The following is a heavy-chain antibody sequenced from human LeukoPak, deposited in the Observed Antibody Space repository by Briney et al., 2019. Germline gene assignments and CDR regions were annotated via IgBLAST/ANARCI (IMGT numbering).Heavy chain of an antibody. V-gene: IGHV4-59*01. CDR3: AGHSCSSTSCWIDY. D-gene: IGHD2-2*01. CDR1: RGSISSSF. Sequence: PSETLSLTRTDPRGSISSSFWTWIRPPLGKGLGRIGYIYNNGSPNYSPSLKSRVTISVDTSKDQVSLKLSSVTAADTAVYYCAGHSCSSTSCWIDYWGQGTLVSVSS. J-gene: IGHJ4*02. CDR2: IYNNGSP.